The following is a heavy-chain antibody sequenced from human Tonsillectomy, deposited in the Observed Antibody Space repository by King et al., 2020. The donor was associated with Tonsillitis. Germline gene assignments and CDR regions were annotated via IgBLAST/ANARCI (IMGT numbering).Heavy chain of an antibody. CDR1: GFTFSSYA. J-gene: IGHJ4*02. V-gene: IGHV3-23*04. Sequence: EVQLVESGGGLVQPGGSLRLSCAASGFTFSSYAMSWVRQAPGKGLDWVSRIGGSGHITYYADSVKGRFSISRDNSKNTLYLQMNSLRAEDTAVYYCAKDRDLRGSYRYQDYFDYWGQGTLVTVSS. CDR3: AKDRDLRGSYRYQDYFDY. D-gene: IGHD3-16*02. CDR2: IGGSGHIT.